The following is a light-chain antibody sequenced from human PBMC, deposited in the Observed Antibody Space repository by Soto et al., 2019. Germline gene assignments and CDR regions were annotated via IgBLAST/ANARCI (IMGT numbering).Light chain of an antibody. CDR3: QHTYNIPLT. V-gene: IGKV1-39*01. J-gene: IGKJ1*01. Sequence: DIQLTQSPSSLSASVGDRVTITCRASQSISTFLNWYQQIPGKAPKLLIYAASTLQSGVPSRFSGSGSGTDFTLTITSLQSEDFATYYCQHTYNIPLTFGRGTQVEIK. CDR2: AAS. CDR1: QSISTF.